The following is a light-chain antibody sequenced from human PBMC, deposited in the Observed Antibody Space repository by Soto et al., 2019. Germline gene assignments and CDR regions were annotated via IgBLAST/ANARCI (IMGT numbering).Light chain of an antibody. Sequence: SYELTQPPSVPVAPGQTARITCGGNSIGSKSVHWYHQQPGQAPVLVVYDDRDRPSGIPERFSGSKSGKTAALTISRVEAGDEADYYCQVWDDTNNHYVFGTGTKVTVL. CDR2: DDR. V-gene: IGLV3-21*02. J-gene: IGLJ1*01. CDR1: SIGSKS. CDR3: QVWDDTNNHYV.